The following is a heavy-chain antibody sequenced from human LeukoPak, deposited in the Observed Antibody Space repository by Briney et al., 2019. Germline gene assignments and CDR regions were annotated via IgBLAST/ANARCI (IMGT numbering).Heavy chain of an antibody. CDR3: TRHEVVPVIGHGMAV. D-gene: IGHD2-2*01. Sequence: SETLSLTCTVSGASIYTYYWSWIRQPPGKGLEWIGYISPNAYTIYTPSLNSRVTISRDTSENQFSLILSSVTAADTAVYYCTRHEVVPVIGHGMAVWGQGTTVTVSS. V-gene: IGHV4-59*08. CDR1: GASIYTYY. CDR2: ISPNAYT. J-gene: IGHJ6*02.